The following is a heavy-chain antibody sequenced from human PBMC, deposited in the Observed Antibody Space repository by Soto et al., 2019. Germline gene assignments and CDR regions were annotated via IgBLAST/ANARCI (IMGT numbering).Heavy chain of an antibody. CDR3: AAYCSGGSCYSVYYYYGMDV. CDR1: GFTFSSYE. CDR2: ISSSGSTI. D-gene: IGHD2-15*01. J-gene: IGHJ6*02. V-gene: IGHV3-48*03. Sequence: GGSLRLSCAASGFTFSSYEMNWVRQAPGKGLEWVSYISSSGSTIYYADSVKGRFTISRDNAKNSLYLQMNSLRAEDTAVYYCAAYCSGGSCYSVYYYYGMDVWGQGTAVTVSS.